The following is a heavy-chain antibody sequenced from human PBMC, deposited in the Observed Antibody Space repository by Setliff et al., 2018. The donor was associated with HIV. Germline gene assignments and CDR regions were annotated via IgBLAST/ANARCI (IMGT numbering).Heavy chain of an antibody. CDR2: MNPNSGNT. CDR3: ARGLAVAGKSYYSYYYMDV. V-gene: IGHV1-8*01. J-gene: IGHJ6*03. D-gene: IGHD6-19*01. Sequence: GASVKVSCKASGYTFTSYDINWVRQATGQGLEGMGWMNPNSGNTGYAQKFQGGVTMTRNTSISTAYMELSSLRSEDTAVYYCARGLAVAGKSYYSYYYMDVWGKGTTVTVSS. CDR1: GYTFTSYD.